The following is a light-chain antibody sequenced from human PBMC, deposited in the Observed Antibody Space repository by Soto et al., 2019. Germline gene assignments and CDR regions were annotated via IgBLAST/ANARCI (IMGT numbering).Light chain of an antibody. CDR3: SSYTRSGTLGVV. V-gene: IGLV2-14*03. CDR1: SSDVGDYNY. CDR2: DVR. Sequence: QSVLTQPASVSGSPGQSVTISCTGTSSDVGDYNYVSWYQHHPGKAPKLMIYDVRNRPSGVSNRFSGSKSGNTASLTISGLQADDEADYYCSSYTRSGTLGVVFGGGTKVTVL. J-gene: IGLJ2*01.